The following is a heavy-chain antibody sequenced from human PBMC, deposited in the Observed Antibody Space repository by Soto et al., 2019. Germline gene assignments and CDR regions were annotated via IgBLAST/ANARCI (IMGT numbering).Heavy chain of an antibody. CDR3: AKGPGPPYYYDSSGSLF. CDR1: GCTFSSYA. J-gene: IGHJ3*01. CDR2: ISGSGGST. Sequence: PGGSLRLSCAASGCTFSSYAMSWVRQAPGKGLEWVSAISGSGGSTYYADSVKGRFTISRDNSKNTLYLQMNSLRAEDTAVYYCAKGPGPPYYYDSSGSLFWGQGTMVTVSS. D-gene: IGHD3-22*01. V-gene: IGHV3-23*01.